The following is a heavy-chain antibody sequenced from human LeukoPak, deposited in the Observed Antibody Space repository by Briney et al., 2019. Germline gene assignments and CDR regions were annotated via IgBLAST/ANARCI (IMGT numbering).Heavy chain of an antibody. CDR1: GFTFSSHA. J-gene: IGHJ4*02. CDR2: ISGSGGST. CDR3: AKGRGTTVTSAANY. Sequence: GGSLRLSCAASGFTFSSHAMTWGRQAPGKGLEWVSGISGSGGSTFYADSVKDRFTISRDNSKNTLFLQMNSLRAEDTAVYYCAKGRGTTVTSAANYWGQGTLVTVSS. V-gene: IGHV3-23*01. D-gene: IGHD4-17*01.